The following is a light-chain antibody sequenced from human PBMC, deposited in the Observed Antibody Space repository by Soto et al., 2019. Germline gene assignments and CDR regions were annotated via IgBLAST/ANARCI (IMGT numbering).Light chain of an antibody. J-gene: IGKJ1*01. CDR2: GAS. Sequence: EIVLTQSPATLSLSPGERATLSCRASQSGTTQLAWYQQKPGQAPRLIIHGASSRATGVPDRITGSGSGTDFTLSISRLEPEDFAVYYCQQYGGSTRTFGQGSKVAIK. CDR3: QQYGGSTRT. V-gene: IGKV3-20*01. CDR1: QSGTTQ.